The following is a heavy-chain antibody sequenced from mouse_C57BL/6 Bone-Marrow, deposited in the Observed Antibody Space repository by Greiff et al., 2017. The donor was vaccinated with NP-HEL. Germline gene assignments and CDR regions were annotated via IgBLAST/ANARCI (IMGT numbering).Heavy chain of an antibody. CDR2: INPGSGGT. J-gene: IGHJ1*03. D-gene: IGHD2-4*01. V-gene: IGHV1-54*01. CDR1: GYAFTNYL. CDR3: ASQGGYDYDDWYFDV. Sequence: VQLQQSGAELVRPGTSVKVSCKASGYAFTNYLIEWVKQRPGQGLEWIGVINPGSGGTNYNEKFKGKATLTADKSSSTAYMQLSSLTSEDSAVYFCASQGGYDYDDWYFDVWGTGTTVTVSS.